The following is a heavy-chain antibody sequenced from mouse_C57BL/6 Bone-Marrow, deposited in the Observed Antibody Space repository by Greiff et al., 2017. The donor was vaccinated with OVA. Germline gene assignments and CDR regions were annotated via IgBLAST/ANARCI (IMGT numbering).Heavy chain of an antibody. V-gene: IGHV1-75*01. Sequence: VQLQQSGPELVKPGASVKISCKASGYTFTDYYINWVKQRPGQGLEWIGWIFPGCGSTYYNEKFKGKAPLTVDKSSSTAYVLLSSLTSEDSAVYFCARFYSNRFDYWGQGTTLTVSS. J-gene: IGHJ2*01. D-gene: IGHD2-5*01. CDR3: ARFYSNRFDY. CDR2: IFPGCGST. CDR1: GYTFTDYY.